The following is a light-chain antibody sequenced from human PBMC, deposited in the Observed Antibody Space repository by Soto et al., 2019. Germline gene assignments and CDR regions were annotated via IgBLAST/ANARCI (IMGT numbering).Light chain of an antibody. Sequence: DIVMTQSPDSLAVSLGERATINCKSSQSVLSSSNNKNYLAWYQHEPGQPPKLLIYWASTRESGVPDRSSGSGSGTDFTLTISSLQAEDVAVYYCQQYYSSPQTFGQGTKVEIK. CDR1: QSVLSSSNNKNY. CDR3: QQYYSSPQT. CDR2: WAS. V-gene: IGKV4-1*01. J-gene: IGKJ1*01.